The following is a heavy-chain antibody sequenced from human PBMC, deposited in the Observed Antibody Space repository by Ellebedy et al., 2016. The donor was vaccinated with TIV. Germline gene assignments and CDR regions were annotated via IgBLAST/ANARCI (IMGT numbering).Heavy chain of an antibody. J-gene: IGHJ4*02. Sequence: LSLXXAASGFTFSSYGMHWVRQAPGKGLEWVAVIWSDGTTKYYSDSVKGRFTISRDNSKNTLYLQMNSLRAEDTAVYYCAREIIYGGYYFDYWGQGTLVTVSS. CDR3: AREIIYGGYYFDY. V-gene: IGHV3-33*01. D-gene: IGHD4-23*01. CDR1: GFTFSSYG. CDR2: IWSDGTTK.